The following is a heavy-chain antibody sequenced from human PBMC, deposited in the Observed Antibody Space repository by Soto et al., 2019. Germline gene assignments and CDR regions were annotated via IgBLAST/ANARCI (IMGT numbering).Heavy chain of an antibody. CDR3: ASLRGYSYGFPYFDY. Sequence: QLQLQESGPGLVKPSETLSLTCTVSGGSISSSSYYWGWIRQPPGKGLEWIGSIYYSGSTYYNPSLKSRVTLSVDTSKNQFSLKLSSVTAADTAVYYCASLRGYSYGFPYFDYWGQGTLVTVSS. CDR1: GGSISSSSYY. V-gene: IGHV4-39*01. J-gene: IGHJ4*02. D-gene: IGHD5-18*01. CDR2: IYYSGST.